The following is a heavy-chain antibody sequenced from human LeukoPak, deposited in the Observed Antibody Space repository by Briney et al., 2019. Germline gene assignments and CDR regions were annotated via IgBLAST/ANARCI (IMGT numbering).Heavy chain of an antibody. V-gene: IGHV3-21*01. CDR2: ISSSSSYI. CDR1: GFTFSINS. CDR3: ARGRSYGAFDY. D-gene: IGHD5-18*01. Sequence: GGSLRLSCAASGFTFSINSMNWVRQAPGKGLQWVSSISSSSSYIYYADSVKGRFTISRDNAKNSLYLQMNSLRAEDTAVYYCARGRSYGAFDYWGQGTLVTVS. J-gene: IGHJ4*02.